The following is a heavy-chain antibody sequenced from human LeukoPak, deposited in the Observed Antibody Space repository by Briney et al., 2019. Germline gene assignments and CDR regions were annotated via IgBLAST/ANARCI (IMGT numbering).Heavy chain of an antibody. CDR3: AKREVRGVTSWYFDY. D-gene: IGHD3-10*01. CDR2: ISSSGSTI. J-gene: IGHJ4*02. Sequence: PGGSLRLSCAASGFTFSSYEMNWVRQAPGKGLEWVSYISSSGSTIYYADSVKGRFTISRDNAKNSLYLQMNSLRAEDTAVYYCAKREVRGVTSWYFDYWGQGTLVTVSS. CDR1: GFTFSSYE. V-gene: IGHV3-48*03.